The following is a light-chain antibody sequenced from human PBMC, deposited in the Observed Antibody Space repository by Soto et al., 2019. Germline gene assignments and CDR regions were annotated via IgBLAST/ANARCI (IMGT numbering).Light chain of an antibody. CDR2: AAS. CDR1: QDINNY. CDR3: QSYNSVPPVT. V-gene: IGKV1-27*01. J-gene: IGKJ3*01. Sequence: DIQMTQSPSSLSASVGDRVTITCRASQDINNYLAWYQHKPGKVPKLLIYAASTLRSGVPSRFSGSGSGTDFTLTISSLQPEDVATYYCQSYNSVPPVTFGPGPKVDV.